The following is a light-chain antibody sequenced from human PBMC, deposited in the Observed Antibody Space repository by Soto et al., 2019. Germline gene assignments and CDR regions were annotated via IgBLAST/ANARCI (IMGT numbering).Light chain of an antibody. CDR3: HQRSNWPPLT. CDR2: DAS. V-gene: IGKV3-11*01. J-gene: IGKJ4*01. Sequence: EIVLTQSPATLSLSPGERATLSCRASQSVGGYLDWYQQKPGQAPRLLIYDASNRASGIPARFSGSGSETDFTLTISSLEPEDLAVYYCHQRSNWPPLTFGGGTKVEIK. CDR1: QSVGGY.